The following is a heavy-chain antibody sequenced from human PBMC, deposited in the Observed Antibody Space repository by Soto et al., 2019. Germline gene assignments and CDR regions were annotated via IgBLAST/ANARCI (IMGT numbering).Heavy chain of an antibody. J-gene: IGHJ5*01. CDR2: IRNSGGSA. Sequence: GGSLRLSCAASGFTFRSYAMSWXRQAPGKGLEWVSIIRNSGGSAYYADSVKGRFTISRDNSKNTLYLQINSLRAEDTAVYFCATCPSHTNCYGIRLDSWGQGTLVTVSS. V-gene: IGHV3-23*01. CDR1: GFTFRSYA. D-gene: IGHD2-2*01. CDR3: ATCPSHTNCYGIRLDS.